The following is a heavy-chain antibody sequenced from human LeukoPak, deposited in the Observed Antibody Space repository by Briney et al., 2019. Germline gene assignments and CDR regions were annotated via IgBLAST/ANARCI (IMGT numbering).Heavy chain of an antibody. CDR3: ARRLDFGDYGNGFDY. CDR1: GFTFSDSY. D-gene: IGHD4-17*01. J-gene: IGHJ4*02. Sequence: GGSLRLSCATSGFTFSDSYMTWIRQAPGRGLEWVAYINSGGGPIHYAVSVRGRFTISRDNAKNSLYLQMNSLRAEDTAVYYCARRLDFGDYGNGFDYWGQGSQVTVSS. CDR2: INSGGGPI. V-gene: IGHV3-11*01.